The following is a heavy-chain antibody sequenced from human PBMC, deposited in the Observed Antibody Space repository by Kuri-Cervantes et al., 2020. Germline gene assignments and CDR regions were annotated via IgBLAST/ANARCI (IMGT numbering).Heavy chain of an antibody. Sequence: AETLSLTCAVHGGFFSGYYWTWIRQPPGKGLEWIGEINHSGSTNYNPSLKSLLSMSIDTSKNQFSLKLSSVTAADTAVYYCARRGGGRWLQKPNYWYFDLWGRGTLVTVSS. CDR1: GGFFSGYY. CDR2: INHSGST. D-gene: IGHD5-24*01. V-gene: IGHV4-34*01. CDR3: ARRGGGRWLQKPNYWYFDL. J-gene: IGHJ2*01.